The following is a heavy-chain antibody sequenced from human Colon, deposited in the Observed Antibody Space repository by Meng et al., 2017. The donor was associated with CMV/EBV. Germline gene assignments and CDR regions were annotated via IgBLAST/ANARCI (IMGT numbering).Heavy chain of an antibody. CDR3: VRESQSGSYIYLQH. D-gene: IGHD1-26*01. J-gene: IGHJ1*01. V-gene: IGHV1-18*01. Sequence: QVHVVQSGAGVKKPGASVKVSCKASGYTFTNYGISWVRQAPGQGLEWMGWISAYTGDTYYAQKFQGRVTMTTDTSTSTAYMELRSLRSDDTAVYYCVRESQSGSYIYLQHWGQGTLVTVSS. CDR1: GYTFTNYG. CDR2: ISAYTGDT.